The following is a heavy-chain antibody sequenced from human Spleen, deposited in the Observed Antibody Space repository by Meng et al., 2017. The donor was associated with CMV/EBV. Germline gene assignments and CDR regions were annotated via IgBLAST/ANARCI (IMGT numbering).Heavy chain of an antibody. Sequence: GYYRHWVRQAPGQGLEWMGWINPNSGGTNYAQKFQGRVTMTRDTSISTAYMELSRLRSDDTAVYYCARGAEYCSSTSCYSGGGWFDPWGQGTLVTVSS. CDR3: ARGAEYCSSTSCYSGGGWFDP. D-gene: IGHD2-2*02. J-gene: IGHJ5*02. CDR1: GYY. CDR2: INPNSGGT. V-gene: IGHV1-2*02.